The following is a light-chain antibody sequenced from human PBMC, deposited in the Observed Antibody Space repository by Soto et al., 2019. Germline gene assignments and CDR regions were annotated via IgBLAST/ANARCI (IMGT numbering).Light chain of an antibody. V-gene: IGKV1-39*01. CDR3: QQTYNTVSWT. CDR2: SAS. Sequence: DIQMTQSPPSLSASVGDRVTITCRASQSIRNYLNWFQQKPGRAPKLLIYSASSLQTGVPSRFSGSGSGTDFTLTISSLQPEDFATYYCQQTYNTVSWTFGQGTKVDIK. CDR1: QSIRNY. J-gene: IGKJ1*01.